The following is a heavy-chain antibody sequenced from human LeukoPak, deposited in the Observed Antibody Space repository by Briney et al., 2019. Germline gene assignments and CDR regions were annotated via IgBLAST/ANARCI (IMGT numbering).Heavy chain of an antibody. CDR1: GVSISSSSYY. J-gene: IGHJ4*02. D-gene: IGHD3-10*02. CDR2: IYYSGST. Sequence: SETLSLTCTVSGVSISSSSYYWGWIRPAPGKGLEWIGSIYYSGSTYYNPSLKSRVTISVDTSKNQFSLKLSSVTAADTAVYYCARQILMYYFDYWGQGTLVTVSS. CDR3: ARQILMYYFDY. V-gene: IGHV4-39*01.